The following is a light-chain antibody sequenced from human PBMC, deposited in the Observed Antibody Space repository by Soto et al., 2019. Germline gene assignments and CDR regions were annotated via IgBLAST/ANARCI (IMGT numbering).Light chain of an antibody. Sequence: QSALTQPPSASGSLGSSVTISCTGTSSDVGGHKYVSWYQHHPGKAPKLILFEVSQRPSGVPHRFSGSKSGNTASLTVSGLQAEDEADYFCTSYRSATTPPYVFGSGTKLTVL. J-gene: IGLJ1*01. CDR1: SSDVGGHKY. CDR3: TSYRSATTPPYV. V-gene: IGLV2-8*01. CDR2: EVS.